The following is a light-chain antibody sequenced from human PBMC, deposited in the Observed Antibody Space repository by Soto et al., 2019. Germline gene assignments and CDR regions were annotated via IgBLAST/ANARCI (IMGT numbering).Light chain of an antibody. J-gene: IGKJ5*01. CDR3: QQFNSYPII. CDR2: DVS. CDR1: QDIRGA. Sequence: AIQLTQSPSSLSASVGDRVTITCRASQDIRGALAWYQQKLGKAPKILIYDVSILQSGVPSRFSGSSSGIDFTLTISGLQPEDFATYYCQQFNSYPIIFGQGTRLDIK. V-gene: IGKV1-13*02.